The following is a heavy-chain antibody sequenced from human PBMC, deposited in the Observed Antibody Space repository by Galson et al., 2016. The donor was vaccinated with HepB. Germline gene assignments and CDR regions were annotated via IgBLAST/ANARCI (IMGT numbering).Heavy chain of an antibody. CDR3: AREANWNDVDY. Sequence: MHWVRQAPGKGLEWVAVLWYDGSSKYYADSVKGRFTISRDNSKNTLYLQMNSLRAEDTAVYYCAREANWNDVDYWGQGTLVTVSS. D-gene: IGHD1-1*01. CDR2: LWYDGSSK. J-gene: IGHJ4*02. V-gene: IGHV3-33*01.